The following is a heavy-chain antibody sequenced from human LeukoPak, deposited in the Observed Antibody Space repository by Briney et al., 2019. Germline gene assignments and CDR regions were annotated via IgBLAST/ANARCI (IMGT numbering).Heavy chain of an antibody. CDR1: GGSISSYY. Sequence: SETLSLTCTVSGGSISSYYWSWIRQPAGKGLEWIGRIYTSVSTNYNPSLKSRVTMSVDTSKNQFSLKLSSVTAADTAVYYCARELDIVVVPAAKNYYYYYGMDVWGQGTTVTVSS. D-gene: IGHD2-2*03. CDR2: IYTSVST. CDR3: ARELDIVVVPAAKNYYYYYGMDV. J-gene: IGHJ6*02. V-gene: IGHV4-4*07.